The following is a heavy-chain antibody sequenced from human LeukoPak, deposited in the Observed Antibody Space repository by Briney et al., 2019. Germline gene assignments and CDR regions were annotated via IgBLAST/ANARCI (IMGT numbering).Heavy chain of an antibody. CDR1: GFTFNNYP. CDR3: ARSYCGGDCYYGMDV. D-gene: IGHD2-21*01. CDR2: IGGEKSGSWT. J-gene: IGHJ6*02. V-gene: IGHV3-23*01. Sequence: PGGSLRLSCAASGFTFNNYPMGWVRQAPGKGLEWLSAIGGEKSGSWTKSADSVKGRFTISRDNSENTLYLQMDSLTVEDTALYHCARSYCGGDCYYGMDVWGQGTTVTVSS.